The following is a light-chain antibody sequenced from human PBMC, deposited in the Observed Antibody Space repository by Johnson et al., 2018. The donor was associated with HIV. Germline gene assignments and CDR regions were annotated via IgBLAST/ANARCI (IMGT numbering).Light chain of an antibody. J-gene: IGLJ1*01. CDR2: ENN. CDR3: ATWDTGLSGGV. V-gene: IGLV1-51*02. Sequence: QSVLTQPPSVSAAPGQNVNISCSGGSSNIGTNYVSWYQQFPGTAPKLLIYENNKRPSRIPSRFSGSKSGTSATLGITGLQPGDEADYYCATWDTGLSGGVFGTGTKVTVL. CDR1: SSNIGTNY.